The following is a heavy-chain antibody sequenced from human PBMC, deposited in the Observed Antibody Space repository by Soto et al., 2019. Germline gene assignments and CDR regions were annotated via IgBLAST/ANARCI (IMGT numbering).Heavy chain of an antibody. CDR1: GYTFTGYY. J-gene: IGHJ5*02. CDR2: INPNSGGT. Sequence: GASVKVSCKASGYTFTGYYMHWVRQAPGQGLEWMGWINPNSGGTNYAQKFQGRVTMTRDTSISTAYMELSRLRSDDTAVYYCARDRVVAATPGWFDPWGQGTLVTVSS. CDR3: ARDRVVAATPGWFDP. D-gene: IGHD2-15*01. V-gene: IGHV1-2*02.